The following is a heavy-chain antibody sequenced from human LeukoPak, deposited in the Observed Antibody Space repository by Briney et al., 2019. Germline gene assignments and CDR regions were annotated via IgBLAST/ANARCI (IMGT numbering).Heavy chain of an antibody. D-gene: IGHD3-3*01. CDR2: IRGSGGST. J-gene: IGHJ4*02. CDR1: GFTFSSYA. CDR3: AKSQGLRFLEWLLWDYFDY. Sequence: GGSLRLSCAVSGFTFSSYAMSWVRQAPGKGLEWVSAIRGSGGSTYYADSVKGRFTISRDNSKNTLYLQMNSLRAEDTAVYYCAKSQGLRFLEWLLWDYFDYWGQGTLVTVSS. V-gene: IGHV3-23*01.